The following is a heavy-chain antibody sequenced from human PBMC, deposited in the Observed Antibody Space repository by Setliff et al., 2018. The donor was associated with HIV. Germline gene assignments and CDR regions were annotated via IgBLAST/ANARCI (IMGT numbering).Heavy chain of an antibody. CDR1: GFTFDDYA. Sequence: PGGSLRLSCTASGFTFDDYAMHWVRQAPGKGLEWVSGISWNSGSIAYADSVKGRFTISRDNAKNSLYLQMTSLGPDDTAFYYCVKGAATIHYGFEYWGQGDLVTVSS. CDR3: VKGAATIHYGFEY. V-gene: IGHV3-9*01. J-gene: IGHJ4*02. CDR2: ISWNSGSI. D-gene: IGHD5-12*01.